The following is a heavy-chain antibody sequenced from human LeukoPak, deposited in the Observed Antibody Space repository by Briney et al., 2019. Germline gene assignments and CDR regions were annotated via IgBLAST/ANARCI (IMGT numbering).Heavy chain of an antibody. Sequence: GGSLRLSCAASGFTFSSYGMHWVRQAPGKGPEWVAVISYDGSNKYYADSVKGRFTISRDNSKNTLYLQMNSLRAEDTAVYYCARGHGGYSYGYPPHDYWGQGTLVTVSS. CDR3: ARGHGGYSYGYPPHDY. CDR2: ISYDGSNK. D-gene: IGHD5-18*01. J-gene: IGHJ4*02. V-gene: IGHV3-30*03. CDR1: GFTFSSYG.